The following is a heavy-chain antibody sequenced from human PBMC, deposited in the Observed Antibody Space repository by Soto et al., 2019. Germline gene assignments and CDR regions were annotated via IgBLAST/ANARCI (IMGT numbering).Heavy chain of an antibody. Sequence: SETLSLTCTVSGGSISSSSYYWGWIRQPPGKGLEWIGSIYYSGSTYYNPSLRSRVTISVDTSKNQFSLKLSSVTAADTAVYYCASLWFGELFSQVWFDPGGQGTLVTVS. CDR3: ASLWFGELFSQVWFDP. V-gene: IGHV4-39*01. D-gene: IGHD3-10*01. CDR2: IYYSGST. CDR1: GGSISSSSYY. J-gene: IGHJ5*02.